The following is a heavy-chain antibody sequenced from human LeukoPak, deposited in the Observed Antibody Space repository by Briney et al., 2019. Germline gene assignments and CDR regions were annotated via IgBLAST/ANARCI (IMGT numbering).Heavy chain of an antibody. Sequence: GGSLRLSCAASGFTFSSYAMSWVRQAPGKGLEWVANIREDGSERYYVASVKGRFTVSRDNAKKSLSLQVNSLRAEDTAVYYCARDRGYCSSTSCYGHWFDPWGQGTLVTVSS. D-gene: IGHD2-2*01. CDR1: GFTFSSYA. J-gene: IGHJ5*02. V-gene: IGHV3-7*01. CDR2: IREDGSER. CDR3: ARDRGYCSSTSCYGHWFDP.